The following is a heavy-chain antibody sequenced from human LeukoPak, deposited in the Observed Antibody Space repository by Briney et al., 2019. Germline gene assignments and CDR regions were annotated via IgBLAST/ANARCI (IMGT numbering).Heavy chain of an antibody. Sequence: GGSLRLSCAASGFTVSSNYMSWVRQAPGKGLEWVSVIYSGGSTYYADSVKGRFTISRDNSKNTLYLQMNSLRAEDTAVYYCARGVYSGYDYLGASEDYFDYWGQGTLVTVSS. V-gene: IGHV3-53*01. D-gene: IGHD5-12*01. CDR1: GFTVSSNY. CDR3: ARGVYSGYDYLGASEDYFDY. CDR2: IYSGGST. J-gene: IGHJ4*02.